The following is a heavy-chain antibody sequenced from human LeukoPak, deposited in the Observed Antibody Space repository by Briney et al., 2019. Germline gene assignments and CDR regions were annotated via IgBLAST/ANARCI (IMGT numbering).Heavy chain of an antibody. J-gene: IGHJ5*02. CDR3: AKVPRGNRGSFWFDP. Sequence: PGGSLRLSCAASGFTFSSYAMSWVRQAPGKGLEWVSAISGSGGSTYYADSVKGRFTISRDNSKNTLYLQMNSLRAEDTAVYYCAKVPRGNRGSFWFDPWGQGTLVTVSS. CDR2: ISGSGGST. D-gene: IGHD7-27*01. CDR1: GFTFSSYA. V-gene: IGHV3-23*01.